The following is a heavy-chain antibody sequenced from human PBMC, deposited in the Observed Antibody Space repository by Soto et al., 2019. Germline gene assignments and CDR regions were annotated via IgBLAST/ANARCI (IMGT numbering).Heavy chain of an antibody. Sequence: KPSETLSLTCTVSGGSISSSSYYWGWIRQPPGKGLEWIGSIYYSGSTYYNPSLKSRVTISVDTSKNQFSLKLSSVTAADTAVYYCASLPHYYDSSGYGSYYFDYWGQGTLVTVSS. J-gene: IGHJ4*02. D-gene: IGHD3-22*01. V-gene: IGHV4-39*01. CDR3: ASLPHYYDSSGYGSYYFDY. CDR2: IYYSGST. CDR1: GGSISSSSYY.